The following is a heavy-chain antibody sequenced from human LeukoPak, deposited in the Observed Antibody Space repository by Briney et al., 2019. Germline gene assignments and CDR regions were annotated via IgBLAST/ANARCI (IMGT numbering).Heavy chain of an antibody. CDR1: GYTFTSYG. Sequence: ASVKVSCKASGYTFTSYGISWVRQAPGQGLEWMAWISVYNGNTKYAQKVQGRVTMTTDTSTSTVYMELRGLRSDDTAVYYCARLRDHYDFWSGDAFDIWGQGTMVTVSS. J-gene: IGHJ3*02. CDR3: ARLRDHYDFWSGDAFDI. D-gene: IGHD3-3*01. CDR2: ISVYNGNT. V-gene: IGHV1-18*01.